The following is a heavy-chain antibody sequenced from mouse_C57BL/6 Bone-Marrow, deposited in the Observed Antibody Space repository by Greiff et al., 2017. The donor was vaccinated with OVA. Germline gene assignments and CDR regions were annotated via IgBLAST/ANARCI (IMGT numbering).Heavy chain of an antibody. CDR2: ISYDGSN. D-gene: IGHD1-1*01. J-gene: IGHJ2*01. Sequence: ESGPGLVKPSQSLSLTCSVTGYSITSGYYWNWIRQFPGNKLEWMGYISYDGSNNYNPSLKNRISITRDTSKNQFFLKLNSVTTEDTATYYCARGDYGSSYPDYWGQGTTLTVSS. CDR3: ARGDYGSSYPDY. V-gene: IGHV3-6*01. CDR1: GYSITSGYY.